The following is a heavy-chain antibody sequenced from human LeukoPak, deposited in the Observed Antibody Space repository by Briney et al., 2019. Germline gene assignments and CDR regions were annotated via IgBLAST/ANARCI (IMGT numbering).Heavy chain of an antibody. CDR3: ASRTGGWGPTWDV. CDR2: ISSSSSYI. Sequence: GGSHRVYRAASRFTFSSYSMNGVRQAPGKGLEWVSSISSSSSYIYYADSVKGRFTISRDNAKNSLYLQMNSLRAEDTAVYYCASRTGGWGPTWDVWGQGTTVTVSS. V-gene: IGHV3-21*01. CDR1: RFTFSSYS. J-gene: IGHJ6*02. D-gene: IGHD6-19*01.